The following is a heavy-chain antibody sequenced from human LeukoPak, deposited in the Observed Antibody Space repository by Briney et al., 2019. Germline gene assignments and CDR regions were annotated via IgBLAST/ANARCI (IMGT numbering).Heavy chain of an antibody. Sequence: GGSLRLSCAASGFTFSSYGMHWVRQAPGKGLEWVAFIRYDGSNKYYADSVKGRFTISRDNSKNTLYLQMNSLRAEDTAVYYCAKYTESFDAFDIWGQGTMVTVSS. D-gene: IGHD2/OR15-2a*01. V-gene: IGHV3-30*02. J-gene: IGHJ3*02. CDR3: AKYTESFDAFDI. CDR1: GFTFSSYG. CDR2: IRYDGSNK.